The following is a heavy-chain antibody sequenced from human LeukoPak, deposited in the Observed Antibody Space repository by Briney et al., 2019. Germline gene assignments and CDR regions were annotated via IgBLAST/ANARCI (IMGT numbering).Heavy chain of an antibody. CDR2: INHSGST. CDR3: AKVVPAATNYYYYYGMDV. J-gene: IGHJ6*04. Sequence: SETLSLTCAVYGGSFSGYYWSWIRQPPGKGLEWIGEINHSGSTNYSPSLKSRVTISVDTSKNQFSLKLSSVTAADTAVYYCAKVVPAATNYYYYYGMDVWGKGTTVTVSS. CDR1: GGSFSGYY. V-gene: IGHV4-34*01. D-gene: IGHD2-2*01.